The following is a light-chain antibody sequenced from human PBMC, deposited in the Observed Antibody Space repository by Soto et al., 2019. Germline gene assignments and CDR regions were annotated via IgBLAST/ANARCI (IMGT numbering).Light chain of an antibody. CDR2: EVS. J-gene: IGLJ1*01. Sequence: QSALTQPASVSGSPGQSITISCTGTSSDVGSYNLVSWYQQHPGKAPKVMIYEVSKRPSGVSNRFSGSKFGDTASLTISGLQADDEADYYCCSYAGSSTYVFGTGTKATVL. CDR3: CSYAGSSTYV. V-gene: IGLV2-23*02. CDR1: SSDVGSYNL.